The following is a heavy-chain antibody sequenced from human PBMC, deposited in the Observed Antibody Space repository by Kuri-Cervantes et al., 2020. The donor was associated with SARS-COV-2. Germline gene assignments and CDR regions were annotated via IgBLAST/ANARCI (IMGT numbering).Heavy chain of an antibody. CDR3: AKDLVGATYDAFEI. Sequence: GESLKISCAASGFAFSSYAMSWVRQAPGKGLEWVSAISGSGGSTYYADSVKGRFTISRDNSKNTLYLQMNSLRAEDTAVYYCAKDLVGATYDAFEIWGQGAMVTVSS. D-gene: IGHD1-26*01. J-gene: IGHJ3*02. CDR1: GFAFSSYA. CDR2: ISGSGGST. V-gene: IGHV3-23*01.